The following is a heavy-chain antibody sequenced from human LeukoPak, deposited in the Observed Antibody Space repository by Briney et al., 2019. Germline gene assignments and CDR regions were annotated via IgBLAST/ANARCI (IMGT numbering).Heavy chain of an antibody. CDR2: INPNSGGA. CDR3: ARDFGDGYNAYYFDY. V-gene: IGHV1-2*02. D-gene: IGHD5-24*01. J-gene: IGHJ4*02. CDR1: GYTFTGYY. Sequence: ASVKVSCKASGYTFTGYYMHWVRQAPGQGLEWMGWINPNSGGANYAQKFQGRVTMTRDTSISTAYMELSRLRSDDTAVYYCARDFGDGYNAYYFDYWGQGTLVIVSS.